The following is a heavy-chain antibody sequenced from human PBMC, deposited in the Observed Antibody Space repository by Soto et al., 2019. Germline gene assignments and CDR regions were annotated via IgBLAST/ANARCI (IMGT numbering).Heavy chain of an antibody. D-gene: IGHD1-1*01. CDR1: GGSISSSSYY. J-gene: IGHJ6*02. V-gene: IGHV4-39*01. CDR2: IYYSGST. Sequence: SETLSLTCTVSGGSISSSSYYWGWIRQPPGKGLEWIGSIYYSGSTYYNPSLKSRVTISVDTSKNQFSLKLSSVTAADTAVYYCPRIWNYYGMDVWGQGTTVT. CDR3: PRIWNYYGMDV.